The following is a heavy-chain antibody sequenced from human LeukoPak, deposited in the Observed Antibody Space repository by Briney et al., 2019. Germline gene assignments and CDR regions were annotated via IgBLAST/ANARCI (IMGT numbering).Heavy chain of an antibody. CDR2: MNPNSGNT. V-gene: IGHV1-18*01. Sequence: ASVKVSCKASGYTFTSYDINWVRQATGQGLEWMGWMNPNSGNTNYAQKLQGRVTMTTDTSTSTAYMELRSLRSDDTAVYYCARDLWFGELLSPFDYWGQGTLVTVSS. CDR1: GYTFTSYD. J-gene: IGHJ4*02. D-gene: IGHD3-10*01. CDR3: ARDLWFGELLSPFDY.